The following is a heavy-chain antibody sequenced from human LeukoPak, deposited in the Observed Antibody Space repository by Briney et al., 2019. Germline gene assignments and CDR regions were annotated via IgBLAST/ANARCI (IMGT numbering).Heavy chain of an antibody. CDR1: GFTFSSYA. Sequence: HPGGSLRLSCAASGFTFSSYAMSWVRQAPGKGLEWVSAISGSGGSTYYADSVKGRFTISRDNSKNTLYLQMNSLRAEDTAVYYCAKDMKKIVGATMSPGGNDYWGQGTLVTVSS. V-gene: IGHV3-23*01. CDR2: ISGSGGST. CDR3: AKDMKKIVGATMSPGGNDY. D-gene: IGHD1-26*01. J-gene: IGHJ4*02.